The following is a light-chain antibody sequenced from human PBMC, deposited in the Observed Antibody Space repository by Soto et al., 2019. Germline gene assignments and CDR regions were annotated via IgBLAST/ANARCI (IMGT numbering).Light chain of an antibody. Sequence: GDRVTITCRASQSVNNHFNWYQQKPGKAPTLLIYAASGLQSGVPSRFSGSGSGTDFTLTISNLQPEDFATYYCQQTYSATHTFGQGTKLEIK. J-gene: IGKJ2*01. V-gene: IGKV1-39*01. CDR2: AAS. CDR1: QSVNNH. CDR3: QQTYSATHT.